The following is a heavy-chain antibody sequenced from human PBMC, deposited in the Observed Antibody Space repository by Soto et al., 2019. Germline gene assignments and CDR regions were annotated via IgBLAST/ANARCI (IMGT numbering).Heavy chain of an antibody. J-gene: IGHJ4*02. D-gene: IGHD1-7*01. Sequence: SETLSLTCAVSCGSFTSNNWWTWVRQPPGQGLEWIGEIYRTGSTNYNPSPKSRVTISLDKSENQFSLKVTSLTAADTAVYYCASRDPGTSVDYWGQGTLVTV. CDR2: IYRTGST. CDR3: ASRDPGTSVDY. CDR1: CGSFTSNNW. V-gene: IGHV4-4*02.